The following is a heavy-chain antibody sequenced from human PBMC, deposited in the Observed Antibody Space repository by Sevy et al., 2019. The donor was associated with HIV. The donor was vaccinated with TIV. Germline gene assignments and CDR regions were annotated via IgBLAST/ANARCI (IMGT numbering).Heavy chain of an antibody. CDR1: GGTFSSDA. Sequence: ASVKVSCKASGGTFSSDAISWVRQAPGQGLEWMGGIIPMFGTANYAQKFQRRVTITADESTSTAYIDLSSLRSEDTAVYYCARGRRLSGGNDCYYYYGMDVWGQRTTVTVSS. V-gene: IGHV1-69*13. J-gene: IGHJ6*02. CDR3: ARGRRLSGGNDCYYYYGMDV. D-gene: IGHD2-15*01. CDR2: IIPMFGTA.